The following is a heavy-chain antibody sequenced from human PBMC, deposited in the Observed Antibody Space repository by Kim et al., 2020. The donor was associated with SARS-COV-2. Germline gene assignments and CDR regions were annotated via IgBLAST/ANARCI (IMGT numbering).Heavy chain of an antibody. CDR1: GDSLTTANNY. V-gene: IGHV4-39*01. CDR3: SRHYGDLIDAFDI. Sequence: SETLSLTCTVSGDSLTTANNYWGWIRQTSGKGLEWIGSIYYSGTTYYSPSLESRVTISLKSSQNHFTLKVNSVTAADTAIYFCSRHYGDLIDAFDIWGPG. CDR2: IYYSGTT. D-gene: IGHD4-17*01. J-gene: IGHJ3*02.